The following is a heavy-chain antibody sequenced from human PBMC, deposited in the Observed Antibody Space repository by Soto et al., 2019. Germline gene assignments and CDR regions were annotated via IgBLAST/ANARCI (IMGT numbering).Heavy chain of an antibody. CDR2: IIPIFGTA. J-gene: IGHJ5*02. CDR1: GGTFSSYA. CDR3: ARGLGHIVVVPAAINWFDP. D-gene: IGHD2-2*01. V-gene: IGHV1-69*01. Sequence: QVQLVQSGAEVKKPGSSVKVSCKASGGTFSSYAISWVRQAPGQGLEWMGGIIPIFGTANYAQKFQGRVTITADESTSTAYIELSSLRSEDTAVYYCARGLGHIVVVPAAINWFDPWGQGTLVTVSS.